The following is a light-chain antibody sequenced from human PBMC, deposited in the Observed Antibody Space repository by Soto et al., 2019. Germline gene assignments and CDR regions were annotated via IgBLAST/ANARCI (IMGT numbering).Light chain of an antibody. CDR1: QSLRSTS. Sequence: DIVLTQSPGTLSLSPGERATLSCRASQSLRSTSLAWYQQKPGQAPRLLIFAASNRATGIPDRFSGSGSGTDFTLTISRLEPEDFAVYFCQQYSSPPQTFGQGTKVDIK. V-gene: IGKV3-20*01. CDR3: QQYSSPPQT. CDR2: AAS. J-gene: IGKJ1*01.